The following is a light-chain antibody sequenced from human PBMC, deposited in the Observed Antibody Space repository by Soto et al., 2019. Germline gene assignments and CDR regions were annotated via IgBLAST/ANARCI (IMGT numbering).Light chain of an antibody. V-gene: IGKV3-15*01. J-gene: IGKJ1*01. CDR2: GAS. CDR1: QSVDIS. Sequence: ELVLTQSPATLSVSPGERVTRSCRASQSVDISLAWYQQKPGQAPRLLIYGASTRATDMPGTFSGRGSGTEFTLTISSLRPEDFAVYYCQQYRSWPRTFGQGTKVDIK. CDR3: QQYRSWPRT.